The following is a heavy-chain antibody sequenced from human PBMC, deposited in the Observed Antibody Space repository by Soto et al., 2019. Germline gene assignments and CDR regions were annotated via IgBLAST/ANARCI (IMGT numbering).Heavy chain of an antibody. D-gene: IGHD3-22*01. V-gene: IGHV1-18*01. CDR3: AREGYSSGYYYYYGMDA. CDR2: ISAYNGNR. Sequence: ASVKVSCKASGYTFTSYGISWVRQAPGQGLEWMGWISAYNGNRNYAQKLQGRVTMTTDTSTSTAYMELRSLRSDDTAVYYCAREGYSSGYYYYYGMDAWGQGTTVTVSS. CDR1: GYTFTSYG. J-gene: IGHJ6*02.